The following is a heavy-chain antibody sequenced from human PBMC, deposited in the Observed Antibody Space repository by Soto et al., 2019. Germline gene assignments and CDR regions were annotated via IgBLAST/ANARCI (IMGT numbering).Heavy chain of an antibody. D-gene: IGHD2-8*01. CDR3: ARVHPYCSNGVCYPSFDY. J-gene: IGHJ4*02. CDR2: INHSGST. CDR1: GGSFSGYY. Sequence: SETLSLTCAVYGGSFSGYYWSWIRQPPGKGLEWSGEINHSGSTNYNPSLKSRATISVDTSKNQFSLKLSSVTAADTAVYYCARVHPYCSNGVCYPSFDYWGQGTLVTVSS. V-gene: IGHV4-34*01.